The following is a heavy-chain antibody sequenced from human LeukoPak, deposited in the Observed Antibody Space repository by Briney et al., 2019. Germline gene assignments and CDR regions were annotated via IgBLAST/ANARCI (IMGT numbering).Heavy chain of an antibody. D-gene: IGHD3-22*01. CDR3: ARRILHYYDSSGYDDAFDI. CDR1: GFTFTSYA. V-gene: IGHV7-4-1*02. CDR2: INTNTGNP. Sequence: GGSLRLSCAASGFTFTSYAMNWVRQAPGQGLEWMGWINTNTGNPTYAQGFTGRFVFSLDTSVSTAYLQISSLKAEDTAVYYCARRILHYYDSSGYDDAFDIWGQGTMVTVSS. J-gene: IGHJ3*02.